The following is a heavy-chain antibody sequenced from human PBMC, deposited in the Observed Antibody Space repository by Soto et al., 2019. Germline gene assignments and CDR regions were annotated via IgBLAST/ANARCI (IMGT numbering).Heavy chain of an antibody. D-gene: IGHD6-19*01. V-gene: IGHV6-1*01. CDR1: GDSVSSDIAA. CDR2: TYYRSKWYN. J-gene: IGHJ6*02. CDR3: ARENGGYSSGWYGYYYGMDV. Sequence: SRSLSLTCAISGDSVSSDIAAWNWIRQSPSRGLEWLGRTYYRSKWYNDYAVSVKSRITINPDTSKNQFSLQLNSVTPEDTAVYYCARENGGYSSGWYGYYYGMDVWGQASTVTVS.